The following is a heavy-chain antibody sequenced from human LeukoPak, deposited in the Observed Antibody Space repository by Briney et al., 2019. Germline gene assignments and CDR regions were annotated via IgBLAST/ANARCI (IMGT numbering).Heavy chain of an antibody. CDR3: ASWPRVVAGYYFDY. D-gene: IGHD6-19*01. V-gene: IGHV4-4*02. Sequence: SETLSLTCVVSGGSISDSFEHYWSWVRQPPGKGFEWIAEVHHTGRTIYSPSFARRVTISADTSKNQVSLKLTSVTAADTAVYFCASWPRVVAGYYFDYWGQGTLVTVSS. J-gene: IGHJ4*02. CDR2: VHHTGRT. CDR1: GGSISDSFEHY.